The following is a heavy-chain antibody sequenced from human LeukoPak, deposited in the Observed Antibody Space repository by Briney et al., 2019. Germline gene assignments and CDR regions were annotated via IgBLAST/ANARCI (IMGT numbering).Heavy chain of an antibody. CDR3: ARVRAPYYMDV. V-gene: IGHV3-23*01. Sequence: GGSLRLSCAASGFTFSSYAMSWVRQAPGKGLEWVSAISGSGGSTYYADSVKGRFTIFRDNSKNTLYLQMNSLRAEDTALYHCARVRAPYYMDVWGKGTTVTISS. J-gene: IGHJ6*03. CDR2: ISGSGGST. CDR1: GFTFSSYA. D-gene: IGHD3-10*01.